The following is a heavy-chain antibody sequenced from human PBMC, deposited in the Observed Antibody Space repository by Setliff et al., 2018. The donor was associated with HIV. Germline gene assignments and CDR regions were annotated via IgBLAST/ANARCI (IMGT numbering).Heavy chain of an antibody. CDR3: ATQVAAAGICY. Sequence: GGSLRLSCAASGFTFSSYAMSWVRQAPGKGLEWVSAISGSGGSTYSADSVKGRFTISRDNSKNTLYLQMNSLRAEDTAVYYCATQVAAAGICYWGQGTLVTVSS. CDR1: GFTFSSYA. V-gene: IGHV3-23*01. D-gene: IGHD6-13*01. CDR2: ISGSGGST. J-gene: IGHJ4*02.